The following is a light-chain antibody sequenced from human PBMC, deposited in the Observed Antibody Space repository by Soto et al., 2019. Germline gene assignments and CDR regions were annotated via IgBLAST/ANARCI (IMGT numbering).Light chain of an antibody. V-gene: IGLV2-14*01. CDR2: EVS. CDR1: NRDVGAYNY. Sequence: QSALTQPASVSGSPGQSITVSCTGTNRDVGAYNYVSWYQQYPGKAPKLMIFEVSNRPSGVSNRFSGSKSGNTASLTISGLQAEDEAEYHCSSYTGSSNLVFGGGTKLTVL. CDR3: SSYTGSSNLV. J-gene: IGLJ3*02.